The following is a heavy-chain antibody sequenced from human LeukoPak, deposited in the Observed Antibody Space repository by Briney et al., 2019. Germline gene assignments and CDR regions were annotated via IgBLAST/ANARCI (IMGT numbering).Heavy chain of an antibody. CDR1: GGSFGGYY. CDR3: ARAAGSGLIDY. J-gene: IGHJ4*02. CDR2: IYYSGNT. V-gene: IGHV4-34*11. D-gene: IGHD6-19*01. Sequence: SETLSLTCAVYGGSFGGYYWSWIRQPPGMGLGWIGSIYYSGNTYYNPSLKSRVTISLDTSKNQFSLNLNSVTAADTALYFCARAAGSGLIDYWGQGILVIVSS.